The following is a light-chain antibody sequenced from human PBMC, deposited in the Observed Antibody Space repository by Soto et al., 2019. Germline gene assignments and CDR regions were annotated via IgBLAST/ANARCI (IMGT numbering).Light chain of an antibody. CDR2: GNS. CDR3: QSYDSSLSGWV. V-gene: IGLV1-40*01. Sequence: QSVLTPPPSVSGAPGQRVTISCTGSSSNIGAGYDVHWYQQLPGTAPKLLIYGNSNRPSGVPDRFSGSKSGTSASLAITGLQAADEADYYCQSYDSSLSGWVFGGGTQLTDL. CDR1: SSNIGAGYD. J-gene: IGLJ3*02.